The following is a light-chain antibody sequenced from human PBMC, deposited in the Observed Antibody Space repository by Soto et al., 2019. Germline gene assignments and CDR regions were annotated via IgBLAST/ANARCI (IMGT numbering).Light chain of an antibody. CDR2: EVS. V-gene: IGLV2-14*01. CDR1: SSDVGGYNY. Sequence: QSALTQPASVSGSPGQSITISCTGTSSDVGGYNYVSWYQQHPGKAPKLMIYEVSNRPSGVSNRFSGSKSGNTASLTISWFQAEDEADYYCSSYTSSSTLYVFGTGTKLTVL. J-gene: IGLJ1*01. CDR3: SSYTSSSTLYV.